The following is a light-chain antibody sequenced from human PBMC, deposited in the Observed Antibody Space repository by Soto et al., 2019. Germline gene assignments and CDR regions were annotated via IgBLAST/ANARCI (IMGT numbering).Light chain of an antibody. Sequence: QSALTQPASMSGSPGQSITISCTGASNDFSVYNYVSWFQQHPGKVPKLILYDVSNRPSGVSNRFSGSKSGNTASLTISGLQAEDEGDYYCASHTRSNTWVFGGGTKLTVL. CDR2: DVS. CDR1: SNDFSVYNY. V-gene: IGLV2-14*03. J-gene: IGLJ3*02. CDR3: ASHTRSNTWV.